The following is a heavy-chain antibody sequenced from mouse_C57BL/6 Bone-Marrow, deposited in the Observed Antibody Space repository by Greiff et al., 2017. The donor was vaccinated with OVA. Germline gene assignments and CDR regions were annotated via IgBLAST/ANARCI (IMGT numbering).Heavy chain of an antibody. Sequence: VKLLESGAELARPGASVKLSCKASGYTFTSYGISWVKQRTGQGLEWIGEIYPRSGNTYYNEKFKGKATLTADKSSSTAYMELRSLTSEDSAVYFCASWYFDVWGTGTTVTVSS. V-gene: IGHV1-81*01. J-gene: IGHJ1*03. CDR2: IYPRSGNT. CDR1: GYTFTSYG. CDR3: ASWYFDV.